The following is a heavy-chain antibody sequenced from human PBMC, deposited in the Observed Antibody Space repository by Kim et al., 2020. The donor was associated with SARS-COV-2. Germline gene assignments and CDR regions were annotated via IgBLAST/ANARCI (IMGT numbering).Heavy chain of an antibody. D-gene: IGHD1-26*01. CDR3: AKSFSGSYFGYDY. CDR2: ISHDGSKK. CDR1: GFTFNTYG. J-gene: IGHJ4*02. Sequence: GGSLRLSCAASGFTFNTYGMHWVRQAPGKGLEWVAVISHDGSKKYYADSVKGRFTISRDNSKNTLYLQMNSLRIEDTAVYYCAKSFSGSYFGYDYWGQGTLVTVCS. V-gene: IGHV3-30*18.